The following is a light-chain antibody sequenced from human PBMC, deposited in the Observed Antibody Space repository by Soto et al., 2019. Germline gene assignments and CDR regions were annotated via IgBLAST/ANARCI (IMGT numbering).Light chain of an antibody. J-gene: IGKJ1*01. V-gene: IGKV3-20*01. Sequence: EIVMTQSPATLSVSPGERVTLSCRARQSVGSNLAWYQQKPGQAPRLLIYGASSRATGIPDRFSGSGSGTDFTLTISRLEPEDFAVYYCQQYGSSPGTFGQGTKVDIK. CDR1: QSVGSN. CDR2: GAS. CDR3: QQYGSSPGT.